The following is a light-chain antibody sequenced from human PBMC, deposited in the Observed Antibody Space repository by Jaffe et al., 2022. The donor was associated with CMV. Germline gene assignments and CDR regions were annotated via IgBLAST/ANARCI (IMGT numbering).Light chain of an antibody. CDR3: QQSYNTPWT. V-gene: IGKV1-39*01. CDR1: QTITNY. CDR2: AAS. Sequence: DIQMTQSPSSLSASVGDRVTITCRASQTITNYLNWYQQKPGKAPNLLIYAASSLQSGVPSRFSGSGSGTDFTLTISSLQPEDFATYYCQQSYNTPWTFGQGTEVEIK. J-gene: IGKJ1*01.